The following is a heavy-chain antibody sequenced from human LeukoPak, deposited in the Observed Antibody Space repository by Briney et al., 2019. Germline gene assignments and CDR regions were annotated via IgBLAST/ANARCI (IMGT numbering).Heavy chain of an antibody. J-gene: IGHJ4*02. V-gene: IGHV3-21*01. Sequence: GGSLRLSCAASGFTFSSYSMNWVRQAPGKGLEWVSSISSSSSYIYYADSVKGRFTISRDNAKNSLYLQMNSLRAEDTAVYYCASIWYYDTLTGQSGVNFDYWGQGTLVTVSS. CDR1: GFTFSSYS. CDR2: ISSSSSYI. D-gene: IGHD3-9*01. CDR3: ASIWYYDTLTGQSGVNFDY.